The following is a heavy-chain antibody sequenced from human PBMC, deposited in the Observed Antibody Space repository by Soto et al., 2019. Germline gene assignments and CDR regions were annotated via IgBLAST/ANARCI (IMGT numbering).Heavy chain of an antibody. V-gene: IGHV3-74*01. CDR1: GITFSGFW. CDR2: VDSAGSGT. J-gene: IGHJ5*02. CDR3: ARGYYESFDP. D-gene: IGHD3-22*01. Sequence: PGGSLRLSCVASGITFSGFWMHWVRQVPGKGLVWVARVDSAGSGTSYADSVKGRFTISRDNAKNSLYLQMNSLRAEDTAVYYCARGYYESFDPWGQGTLVTVSS.